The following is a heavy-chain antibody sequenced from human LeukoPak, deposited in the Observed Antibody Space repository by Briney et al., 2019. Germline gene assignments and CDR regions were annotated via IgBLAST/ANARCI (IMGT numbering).Heavy chain of an antibody. CDR1: GGSISSGSYY. CDR3: ARDRGPGSYYYYFDY. V-gene: IGHV4-61*02. CDR2: IYTSGST. J-gene: IGHJ4*02. D-gene: IGHD3-10*01. Sequence: SETLSLTCTVSGGSISSGSYYWSWIRQPAGKGLEWIGRIYTSGSTNYNPSLKSRVTISVDTSKNQFSLKLSSVTAADTAVYYCARDRGPGSYYYYFDYWGQGTLVTVSS.